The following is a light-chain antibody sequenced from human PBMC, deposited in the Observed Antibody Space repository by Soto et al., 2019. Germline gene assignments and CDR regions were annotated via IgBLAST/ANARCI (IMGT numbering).Light chain of an antibody. CDR2: GAS. V-gene: IGKV3-20*01. CDR1: QSVSRN. J-gene: IGKJ1*01. Sequence: EIVMTQSPATLSVSPGKRATLSCRASQSVSRNLAWYQQKPGQAPRLLIYGASNRATGIPDRFSGSGSGTDFTLTISRLEPEDFAVYYCQQDGSSGTFGQGTKVDIK. CDR3: QQDGSSGT.